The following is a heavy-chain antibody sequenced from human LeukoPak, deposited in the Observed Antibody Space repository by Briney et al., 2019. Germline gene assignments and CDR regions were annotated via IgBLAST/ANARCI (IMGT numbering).Heavy chain of an antibody. CDR1: GGSISSSSYY. CDR3: ARGKSGRYFDY. J-gene: IGHJ4*02. V-gene: IGHV4-39*07. Sequence: SETLSLTCTVSGGSISSSSYYWGWIRQPPGKGLEWIGSIYYSGSTYYNPSLKSRVTISVDTSKNQFSLKLTSVTAADTAVYYCARGKSGRYFDYWGQGTLVTVSS. CDR2: IYYSGST. D-gene: IGHD3-10*01.